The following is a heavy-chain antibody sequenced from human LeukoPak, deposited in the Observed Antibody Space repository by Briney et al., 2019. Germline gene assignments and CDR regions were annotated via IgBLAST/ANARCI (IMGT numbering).Heavy chain of an antibody. J-gene: IGHJ6*02. CDR1: GFTFSSYW. V-gene: IGHV3-74*01. D-gene: IGHD4-17*01. CDR2: INSDGSST. CDR3: ARDKPMTTTRGMDV. Sequence: GGSLRLSCAASGFTFSSYWTHWVRQAPGKGLVWVSRINSDGSSTSYADSVKGRFTISRDNAKNSLYLQMNSLRAEDTAVYYCARDKPMTTTRGMDVWGQGTTVTVSS.